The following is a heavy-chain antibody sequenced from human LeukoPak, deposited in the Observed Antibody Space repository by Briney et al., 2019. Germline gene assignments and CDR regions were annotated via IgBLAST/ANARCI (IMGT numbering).Heavy chain of an antibody. CDR2: ISSNGGST. J-gene: IGHJ4*02. V-gene: IGHV3-64D*06. D-gene: IGHD3-10*01. CDR3: VKDSSSGSYLDY. Sequence: PGGSLRLSCSASGFTFSRYAMHWVRQAPGKGLEYVSAISSNGGSTYYADSVKGGFTISRDNSRNTLHLQMSSLRVEDTAVYYCVKDSSSGSYLDYWGQGTLVTVSS. CDR1: GFTFSRYA.